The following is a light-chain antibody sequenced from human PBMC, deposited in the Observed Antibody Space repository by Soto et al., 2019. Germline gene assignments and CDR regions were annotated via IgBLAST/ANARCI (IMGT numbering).Light chain of an antibody. J-gene: IGKJ2*01. Sequence: EVMMTLSPATLSVSPGERATLSCRASQSVSGNIAWYQHKPGQTPRLLIYGASTRAAGIPARFSGSGSATEFTLTISNLQSEDFAVYYCHHYNNWPPYTFGQGTKLEIK. CDR3: HHYNNWPPYT. CDR2: GAS. V-gene: IGKV3D-15*01. CDR1: QSVSGN.